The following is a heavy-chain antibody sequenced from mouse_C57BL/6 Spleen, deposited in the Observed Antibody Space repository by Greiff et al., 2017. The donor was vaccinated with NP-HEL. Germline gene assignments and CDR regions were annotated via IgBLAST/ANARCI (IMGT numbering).Heavy chain of an antibody. CDR1: GYTFTDYY. D-gene: IGHD2-3*01. J-gene: IGHJ3*01. V-gene: IGHV1-26*01. CDR2: INPNNGGT. CDR3: ARRDGYYFAY. Sequence: EVQLQQSGPELVKPGASVKISCKASGYTFTDYYMNWVKQSHGKSLEWIGDINPNNGGTSYNQKFKGKATLTVDKSSSTAYMKLRSLTSEDSAVYYCARRDGYYFAYWGQGTLVTVSA.